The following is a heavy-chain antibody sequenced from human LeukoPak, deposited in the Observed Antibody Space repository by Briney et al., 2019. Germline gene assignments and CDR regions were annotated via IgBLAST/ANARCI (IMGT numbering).Heavy chain of an antibody. Sequence: ASVKVSCKASGGTFSSYAISWVRQAPGQGLEWMGGIIPISGTANYAQKFQGRVTITADKSTSTAYMELSSLRSEDTAVYYCASINYDILTGYRGYWGQGTLVTVSS. CDR1: GGTFSSYA. CDR3: ASINYDILTGYRGY. V-gene: IGHV1-69*06. J-gene: IGHJ4*02. D-gene: IGHD3-9*01. CDR2: IIPISGTA.